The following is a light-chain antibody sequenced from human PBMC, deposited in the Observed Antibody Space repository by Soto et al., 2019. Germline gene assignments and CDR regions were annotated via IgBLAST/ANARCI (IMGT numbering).Light chain of an antibody. CDR3: SSYSGSSNV. CDR2: EVN. J-gene: IGLJ1*01. Sequence: QSVLTQPPSASGAPGQSVAISCTGTSSDVGGYNYVSWYQQHTGKAPKRMIYEVNKRPSGVPDRFSGSKSGNTASLTVSGLQAVDEADYYCSSYSGSSNVFGTGTKVTVL. V-gene: IGLV2-8*01. CDR1: SSDVGGYNY.